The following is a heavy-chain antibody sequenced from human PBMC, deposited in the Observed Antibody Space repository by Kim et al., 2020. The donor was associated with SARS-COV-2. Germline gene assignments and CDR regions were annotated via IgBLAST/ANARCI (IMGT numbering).Heavy chain of an antibody. CDR2: IIPIFGTA. V-gene: IGHV1-69*13. D-gene: IGHD3-10*01. J-gene: IGHJ3*02. Sequence: SVKVSCKASGGTFSSYAISWVRQAPGQGLEWMGGIIPIFGTANYAQKFQGRVTITADESTSTAYMELSSLSSEDTAVYYCASALLWFGGDVTAFDIWGQGTMVTVSS. CDR1: GGTFSSYA. CDR3: ASALLWFGGDVTAFDI.